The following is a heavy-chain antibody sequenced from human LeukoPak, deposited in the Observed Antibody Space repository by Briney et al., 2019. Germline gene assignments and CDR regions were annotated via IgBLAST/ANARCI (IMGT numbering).Heavy chain of an antibody. Sequence: SETLSLTCTVSGGSISSSSYYWDWIRQPPGKGLEWIGSIYYSGSTYYNPSLKSRVTISVDTSKNQFSLKLSSVTAADTAVYYCARQWQWLVEDAFDIWGQGTMVTVSS. V-gene: IGHV4-39*01. CDR2: IYYSGST. J-gene: IGHJ3*02. D-gene: IGHD6-19*01. CDR3: ARQWQWLVEDAFDI. CDR1: GGSISSSSYY.